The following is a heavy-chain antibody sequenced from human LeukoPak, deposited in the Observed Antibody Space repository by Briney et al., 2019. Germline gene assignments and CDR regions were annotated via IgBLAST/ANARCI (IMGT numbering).Heavy chain of an antibody. CDR2: IGSSSSYI. J-gene: IGHJ3*02. V-gene: IGHV3-21*01. CDR1: GFTVSSNY. CDR3: ARDRRGSYDAFDI. D-gene: IGHD1-26*01. Sequence: GGSLRLSCAASGFTVSSNYMSWVRQAPGKGLEWVSSIGSSSSYIYYADSVKGRFTISRDNAKNSLYLQMNSLRAEDTAVYYCARDRRGSYDAFDIWGQGTMVTVSS.